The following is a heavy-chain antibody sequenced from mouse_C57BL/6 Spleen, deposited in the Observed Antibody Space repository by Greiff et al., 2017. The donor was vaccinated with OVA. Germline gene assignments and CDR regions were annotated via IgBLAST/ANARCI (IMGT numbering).Heavy chain of an antibody. J-gene: IGHJ1*03. CDR2: ILPGSGST. CDR1: GYTFTGYW. Sequence: QVQLKESGAELMKPGASVKLSCKATGYTFTGYWIEWVKQRPGHGLEWIGEILPGSGSTNYNEKFKGKATFTADTSSNTAYMQLSSLTTEDSAIYYCASWGDYYGSSHWYFDVWGTGTTVTVSS. V-gene: IGHV1-9*01. CDR3: ASWGDYYGSSHWYFDV. D-gene: IGHD1-1*01.